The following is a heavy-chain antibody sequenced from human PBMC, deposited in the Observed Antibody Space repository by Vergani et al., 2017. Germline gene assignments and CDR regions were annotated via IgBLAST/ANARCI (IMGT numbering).Heavy chain of an antibody. CDR1: GASINNDFYY. Sequence: QVQLQESGPGLVKPSQTLSLTCTVSGASINNDFYYWHWIRQPAGKGLEWIGRIYVSGITDYNSSLQSRVSMSVDTSKNQFSLTLTSVTAADTAVYYCARASHCINCYSEGPNGPGYYYMDVWGKGTTVTVSS. V-gene: IGHV4-61*02. J-gene: IGHJ6*03. CDR3: ARASHCINCYSEGPNGPGYYYMDV. D-gene: IGHD2-21*01. CDR2: IYVSGIT.